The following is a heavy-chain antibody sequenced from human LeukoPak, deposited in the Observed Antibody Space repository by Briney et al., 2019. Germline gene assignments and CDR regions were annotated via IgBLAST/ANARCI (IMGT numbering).Heavy chain of an antibody. J-gene: IGHJ6*02. V-gene: IGHV3-23*01. D-gene: IGHD3-16*01. CDR3: AHFGGVTHYYGMDV. CDR1: GFTFSSYA. CDR2: ISGSGGST. Sequence: GGSLRLFCAASGFTFSSYAMSWVRQAPGKGLECVSAISGSGGSTYYADSVKGRFTISRDNSKNTLYLQMNSLRAEDTAVYYCAHFGGVTHYYGMDVWGQGTTVTVSS.